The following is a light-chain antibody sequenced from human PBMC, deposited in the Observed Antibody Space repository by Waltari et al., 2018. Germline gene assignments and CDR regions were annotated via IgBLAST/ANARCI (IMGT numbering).Light chain of an antibody. CDR2: AAS. V-gene: IGKV1-NL1*01. J-gene: IGKJ4*01. CDR3: QQYYSTLLT. Sequence: DIQMTQSPSSLSASVGDRVTIYCRASQGISNSLAWYQQKPGKVPKLLVYAASRLEGGVPSRFSGRGSGTDYTLTINSLQPEDFATYYCQQYYSTLLTFGGGTKVEIK. CDR1: QGISNS.